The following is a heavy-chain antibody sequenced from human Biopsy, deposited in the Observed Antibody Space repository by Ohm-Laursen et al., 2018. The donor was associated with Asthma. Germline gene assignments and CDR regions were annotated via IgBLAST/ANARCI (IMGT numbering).Heavy chain of an antibody. CDR3: ARGDSSNWSHYYFDY. CDR2: IYSGGTS. CDR1: GFAVSRDH. J-gene: IGHJ4*02. V-gene: IGHV3-53*01. Sequence: SLRLSCAASGFAVSRDHMFWVHHAPGKGLEWVSVIYSGGTSHTADSVRGRFTISRDYSKNTLYLQVHSLRAEDTAVYYCARGDSSNWSHYYFDYWGQGTLVTVSS. D-gene: IGHD3-22*01.